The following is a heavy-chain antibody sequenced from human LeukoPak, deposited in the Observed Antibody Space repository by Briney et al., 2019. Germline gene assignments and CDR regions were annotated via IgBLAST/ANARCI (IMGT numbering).Heavy chain of an antibody. CDR3: ARGGGSDYFDY. V-gene: IGHV3-30-3*01. J-gene: IGHJ4*02. D-gene: IGHD6-19*01. CDR2: ISYDGSNK. Sequence: GGSLRLSCAASGFTFSSYAMHWVRQAPGKGLEWVAVISYDGSNKYHADSVKGRFTISRDNSKNTLYLQMNSLRAEDTAVYYCARGGGSDYFDYWGQGTLVTVSS. CDR1: GFTFSSYA.